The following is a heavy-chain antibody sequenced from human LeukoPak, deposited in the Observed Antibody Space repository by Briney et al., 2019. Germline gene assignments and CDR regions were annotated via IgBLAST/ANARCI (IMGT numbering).Heavy chain of an antibody. CDR1: GFTFTGQT. CDR2: IGGRDDRT. D-gene: IGHD3-10*01. Sequence: TGGSLILSCATSGFTFTGQTMTWFRQAPGKVLEWVSIIGGRDDRTYYADYVEGRFAISRDTSKNILYLQMNSLRAEDTAVYYCAKDYYGSGSYYRHYDAFDIWGQGTMVTVSS. CDR3: AKDYYGSGSYYRHYDAFDI. V-gene: IGHV3-23*01. J-gene: IGHJ3*02.